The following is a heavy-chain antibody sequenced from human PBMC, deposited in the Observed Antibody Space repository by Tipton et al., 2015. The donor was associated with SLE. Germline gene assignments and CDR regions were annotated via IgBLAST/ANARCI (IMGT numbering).Heavy chain of an antibody. V-gene: IGHV4-39*07. CDR3: AGNLIQGGASNF. D-gene: IGHD3-10*01. Sequence: TLSLTCTVSGASISGNTFYWGWISQPPGKGLEWIGNIYYSGSTYYNPSLKSRVTISVDTSKNQFSLKLSTVTAADTAVFYCAGNLIQGGASNFWGQGTLVTVSS. CDR2: IYYSGST. CDR1: GASISGNTFY. J-gene: IGHJ4*02.